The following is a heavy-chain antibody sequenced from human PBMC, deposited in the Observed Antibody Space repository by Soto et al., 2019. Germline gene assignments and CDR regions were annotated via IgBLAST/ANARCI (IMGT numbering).Heavy chain of an antibody. CDR3: ARDDAADGSSSWYGGFDY. CDR2: IYYSGST. V-gene: IGHV4-61*01. D-gene: IGHD6-13*01. J-gene: IGHJ4*02. Sequence: LSLTCTVSGGSVSSGSYYWSWIRQPPGKGLEWIGYIYYSGSTNYNPSLKSRVTISVDTSKNQFSLKLSSVTAADTAVYYCARDDAADGSSSWYGGFDYWGQGTLVTVSS. CDR1: GGSVSSGSYY.